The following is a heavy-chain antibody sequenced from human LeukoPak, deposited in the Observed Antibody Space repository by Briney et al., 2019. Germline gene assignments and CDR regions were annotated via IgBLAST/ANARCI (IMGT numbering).Heavy chain of an antibody. CDR3: ARDPRNVGLAP. J-gene: IGHJ5*02. V-gene: IGHV3-74*01. CDR1: GFSLSGYW. D-gene: IGHD2-15*01. Sequence: GGSLRLSCVASGFSLSGYWMYWVRQAPGKGLMYISRNNGDGSTTNYADVVKGRFTMSRDNVKNTLYLQTNSLRVEDTAVYYCARDPRNVGLAPWGQGTLVTVSS. CDR2: NNGDGSTT.